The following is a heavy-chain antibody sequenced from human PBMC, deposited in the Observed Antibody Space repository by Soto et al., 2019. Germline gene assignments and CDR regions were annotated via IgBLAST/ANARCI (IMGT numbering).Heavy chain of an antibody. CDR3: ARESGRGTNFDFRY. CDR1: GFTFSSYA. V-gene: IGHV3-64*01. Sequence: GGSLRLSCAASGFTFSSYAMHWVRQAPGKGLEYVSAISSNGGSTYYANSVKGRFTISRDNSKNTLYLQMGSLRAEDMAVYFCARESGRGTNFDFRYWGQGTLVTVSS. CDR2: ISSNGGST. J-gene: IGHJ4*02. D-gene: IGHD3-3*01.